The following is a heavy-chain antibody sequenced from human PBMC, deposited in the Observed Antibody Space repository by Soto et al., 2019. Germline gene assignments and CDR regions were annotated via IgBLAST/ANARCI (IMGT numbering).Heavy chain of an antibody. CDR3: ATADGSTWWGYFDY. CDR2: MSGSGDSI. D-gene: IGHD2-2*01. J-gene: IGHJ4*02. Sequence: EVQLLEYGGGLVQPGGSLRLSCSASGFTFRSYVMSWIRQAPGKGLEWVSSMSGSGDSIRYADSEKGRFTSSRDNSKNTLYLQMSSLRDEETAVYHCATADGSTWWGYFDYWGQGTRVTVSS. V-gene: IGHV3-23*01. CDR1: GFTFRSYV.